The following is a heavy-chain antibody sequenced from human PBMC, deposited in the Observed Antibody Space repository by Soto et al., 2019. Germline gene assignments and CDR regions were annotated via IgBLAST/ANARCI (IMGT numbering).Heavy chain of an antibody. D-gene: IGHD6-25*01. CDR1: GGGFNSYS. Sequence: QVQLVQSGAEVKKPGSSVKVSCKSSGGGFNSYSISWVRQAPGQGLEWMGVIIPIFGTPTYAQKFQGRVTITADKYTSTAYMAVSRLTSEDPAVSYCSRGGPVSIPAATNGCDPWGQGTLGNAS. V-gene: IGHV1-69*06. CDR2: IIPIFGTP. J-gene: IGHJ5*02. CDR3: SRGGPVSIPAATNGCDP.